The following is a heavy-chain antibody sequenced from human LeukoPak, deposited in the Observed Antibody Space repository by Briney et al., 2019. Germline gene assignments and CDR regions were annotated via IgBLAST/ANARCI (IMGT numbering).Heavy chain of an antibody. CDR1: GGSISSSSYY. V-gene: IGHV4-39*07. Sequence: SETLSLTCTVSGGSISSSSYYWGWIRQPPGKGLEWIGSIYYSGSTYYNPSLKSRVTISVDTSKNQFSLKLSSVTAADTAVYYCARWGFGELYNYFDYWGQGTLVTVSS. CDR3: ARWGFGELYNYFDY. J-gene: IGHJ4*02. CDR2: IYYSGST. D-gene: IGHD3-10*01.